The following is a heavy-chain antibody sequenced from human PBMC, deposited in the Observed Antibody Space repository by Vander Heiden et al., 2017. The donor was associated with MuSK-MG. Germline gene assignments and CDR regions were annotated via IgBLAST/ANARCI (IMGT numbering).Heavy chain of an antibody. CDR2: ISAYNGNT. V-gene: IGHV1-18*01. CDR3: ARYRVYCSGGSCYSTDYNWFDP. Sequence: QVQLVQSGAEVKKPGASVKVSCKASGYTFTSYGISWVRQAPGQGLEWMGWISAYNGNTNYAQKLQGRVTMTTDTSTSTAYMELRSLRSDDTAVYYCARYRVYCSGGSCYSTDYNWFDPWGQGNLVTVSS. D-gene: IGHD2-15*01. CDR1: GYTFTSYG. J-gene: IGHJ5*02.